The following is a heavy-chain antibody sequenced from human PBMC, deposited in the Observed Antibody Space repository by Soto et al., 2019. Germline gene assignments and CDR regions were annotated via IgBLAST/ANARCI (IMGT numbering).Heavy chain of an antibody. Sequence: QVQLVQSGAEVKKPGASVKVSCKASGYTFTSYGISWVRQAPGQGLEWMGWITAYNGNTNYAQKLQGRVTITTAKTTGTAYMELRSLRSDDTGVYYCARDASRRAAPGTDPMHRRGGMNNWCDPWGQGTLVTASS. J-gene: IGHJ5*02. V-gene: IGHV1-18*04. D-gene: IGHD6-13*01. CDR1: GYTFTSYG. CDR2: ITAYNGNT. CDR3: ARDASRRAAPGTDPMHRRGGMNNWCDP.